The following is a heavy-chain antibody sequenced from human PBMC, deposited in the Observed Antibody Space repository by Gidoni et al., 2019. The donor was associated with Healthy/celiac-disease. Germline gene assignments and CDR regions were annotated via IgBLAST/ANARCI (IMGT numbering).Heavy chain of an antibody. CDR2: ISSSSSYI. CDR3: ARDHSGYDWSHFDY. CDR1: GFTFSSYS. D-gene: IGHD5-12*01. J-gene: IGHJ4*02. Sequence: EVQLVESGGGLVKPGGSLRLSCAASGFTFSSYSMTWVRQAPGKGLEWVSSISSSSSYIYYADSVKGRFTISRDNAKNSLYLQMNSLRAEDTAVYYCARDHSGYDWSHFDYWGQGTLVTVSS. V-gene: IGHV3-21*01.